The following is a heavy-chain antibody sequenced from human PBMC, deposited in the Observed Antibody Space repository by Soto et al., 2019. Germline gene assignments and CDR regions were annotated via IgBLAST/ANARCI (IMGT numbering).Heavy chain of an antibody. CDR2: ISAYNGNT. CDR3: AREHGSGSYYYYYGMDV. D-gene: IGHD3-10*01. V-gene: IGHV1-18*01. CDR1: GYTFTSYG. J-gene: IGHJ6*02. Sequence: QVQLVQSGAEVKKPGASVQVSCKASGYTFTSYGISWVRQAPGQGLEWMGWISAYNGNTNYAQKLQGRVTMTTDTSTSTAYMELRSLRSDDTAVYYCAREHGSGSYYYYYGMDVWGQGTTVTVSS.